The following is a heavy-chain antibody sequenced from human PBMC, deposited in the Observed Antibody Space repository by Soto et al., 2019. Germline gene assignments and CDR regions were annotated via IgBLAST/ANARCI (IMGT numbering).Heavy chain of an antibody. V-gene: IGHV4-59*01. CDR3: ARDHPHSYGVYYFDY. CDR1: GGSISNYY. CDR2: IYSSGST. D-gene: IGHD5-18*01. J-gene: IGHJ4*02. Sequence: SETLSLTCTVSGGSISNYYWSWIRQPPGKGLEWIGYIYSSGSTHYNPSLQSRVTISADTSKNQVSLKVNSVTAADTAMYYCARDHPHSYGVYYFDYWGQGTPVTVSS.